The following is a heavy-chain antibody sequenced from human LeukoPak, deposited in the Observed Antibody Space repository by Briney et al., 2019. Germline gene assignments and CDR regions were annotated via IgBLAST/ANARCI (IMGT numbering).Heavy chain of an antibody. CDR3: AKGTDFDS. V-gene: IGHV3-23*01. J-gene: IGHJ4*02. CDR2: ITGSGAST. D-gene: IGHD2-2*01. CDR1: GFTFSSYG. Sequence: PGGSLRLSCAASGFTFSSYGMSWVRQAPGKGLEWVSTITGSGASTYYADSVKGRFTISRDNSRNTLYLQMNSLRAEDTAVYYCAKGTDFDSWGQGTLVTVSS.